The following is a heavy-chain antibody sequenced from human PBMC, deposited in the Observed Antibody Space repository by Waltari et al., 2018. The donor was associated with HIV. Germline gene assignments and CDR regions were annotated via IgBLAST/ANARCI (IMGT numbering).Heavy chain of an antibody. CDR2: INHRGTT. V-gene: IGHV4-34*02. Sequence: QVRLQQWGAGLLKPSETLSLTCAVYGGSFSNYYLTWIRKTPEKGLEWIGEINHRGTTHYNQSVKSLITMSIDTSKNQFALKLNSVTAADTAVYYCARHRFTRGNSAWYFLYWGQGTHVTVSS. CDR1: GGSFSNYY. D-gene: IGHD6-19*01. J-gene: IGHJ4*02. CDR3: ARHRFTRGNSAWYFLY.